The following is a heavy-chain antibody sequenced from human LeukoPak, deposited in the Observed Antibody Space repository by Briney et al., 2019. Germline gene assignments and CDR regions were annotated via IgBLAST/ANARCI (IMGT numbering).Heavy chain of an antibody. CDR1: GFTFSSYW. J-gene: IGHJ4*02. CDR3: ARGGELLRPADY. V-gene: IGHV3-7*01. CDR2: MNQDGSEK. Sequence: PGGSLRLSCAASGFTFSSYWMSWVRQAPGKGLEWVANMNQDGSEKYYVDSVKGRFTISRDNAKNSLYLQMSNLRAEDTAVYYCARGGELLRPADYWGQGTLVTVSS. D-gene: IGHD1-26*01.